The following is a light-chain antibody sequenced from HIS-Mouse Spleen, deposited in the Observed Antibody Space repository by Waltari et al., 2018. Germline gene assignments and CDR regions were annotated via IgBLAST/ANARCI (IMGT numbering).Light chain of an antibody. V-gene: IGLV2-23*01. CDR3: CSYAGSSTYV. J-gene: IGLJ1*01. CDR2: EGS. CDR1: SSDVVSYNL. Sequence: QSALTQPASVSGSPGQSITISCPGTSSDVVSYNLVSWYQQHPGKAPKLMIYEGSKRPSGVSNRFSGSKSGNTDSLTISGLQAEDEADYYCCSYAGSSTYVFGTGTKVTVL.